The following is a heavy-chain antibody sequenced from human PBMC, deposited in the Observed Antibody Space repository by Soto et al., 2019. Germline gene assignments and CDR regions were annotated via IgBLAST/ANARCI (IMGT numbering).Heavy chain of an antibody. CDR1: GYTFTSSD. Sequence: GASVKVSCKASGYTFTSSDINWVRQATGQGLEWMGWMNPNSGNTGYAQKFQGRDTMTRNTTISTAYMELSSLRSEDTAVYYCARASSSTYYYGMDVWGQGTTVTVSS. CDR3: ARASSSTYYYGMDV. V-gene: IGHV1-8*01. CDR2: MNPNSGNT. J-gene: IGHJ6*02. D-gene: IGHD6-6*01.